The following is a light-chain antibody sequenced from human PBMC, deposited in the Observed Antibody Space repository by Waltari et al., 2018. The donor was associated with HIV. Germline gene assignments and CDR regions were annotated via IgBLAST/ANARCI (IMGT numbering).Light chain of an antibody. CDR3: QQSYGSPVN. Sequence: DIQMTQSPSSLSASLGDSVVITCRASQAISTYLNWYQQKPGKAPVLLVYSAYTLQPGAPSRFRGAGSGRDFSLSISGLQTEDFATYFCQQSYGSPVNFGPGT. V-gene: IGKV1-39*01. J-gene: IGKJ3*01. CDR1: QAISTY. CDR2: SAY.